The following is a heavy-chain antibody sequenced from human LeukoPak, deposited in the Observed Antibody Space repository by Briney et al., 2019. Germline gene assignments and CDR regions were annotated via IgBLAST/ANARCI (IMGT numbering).Heavy chain of an antibody. CDR2: IYYSGST. D-gene: IGHD3-9*01. Sequence: SSETLSLTCTVSGGSISSRSYYWGWIRQPPGKGLEWIGSIYYSGSTYYNPSLKSRVTISVDTSKKQFSLRLSSVTAADTAVYYCARQGYDILTGYYGICDYWGQGTLVTVSS. J-gene: IGHJ4*02. V-gene: IGHV4-39*01. CDR1: GGSISSRSYY. CDR3: ARQGYDILTGYYGICDY.